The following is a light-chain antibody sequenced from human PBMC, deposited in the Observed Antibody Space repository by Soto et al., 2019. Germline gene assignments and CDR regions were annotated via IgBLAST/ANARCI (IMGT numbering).Light chain of an antibody. J-gene: IGLJ1*01. CDR1: SSDVGAYDY. V-gene: IGLV2-8*01. CDR3: SPFAGSNNFPYV. Sequence: QSVLTQPPSASGSPGQSVTISCTGTSSDVGAYDYVSWYQQHPGKAPKLMIYEINKRPSGVPDRFSGSKSGNTASLTVSGLQAEDEADYYCSPFAGSNNFPYVFGNGTKVTVL. CDR2: EIN.